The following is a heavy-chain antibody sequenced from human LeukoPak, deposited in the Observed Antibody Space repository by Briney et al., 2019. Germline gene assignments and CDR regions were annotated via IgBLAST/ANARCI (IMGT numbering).Heavy chain of an antibody. CDR3: AKDVDDSTVTTL. J-gene: IGHJ4*02. V-gene: IGHV3-23*01. CDR1: GFTFSSYS. Sequence: GGSLRLSCAASGFTFSSYSMNWVRQAPGKGLEWVSAISGSGGSTYYADSVKGRFTISRDNSKNTLYLQMNSLRAEDTAVYYCAKDVDDSTVTTLWGQGTLVTVSS. D-gene: IGHD4-17*01. CDR2: ISGSGGST.